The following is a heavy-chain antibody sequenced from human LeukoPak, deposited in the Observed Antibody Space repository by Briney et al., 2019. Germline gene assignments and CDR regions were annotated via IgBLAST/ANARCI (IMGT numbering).Heavy chain of an antibody. CDR3: ASQTAMVTAFDY. CDR1: GGSISSGSYY. V-gene: IGHV4-61*02. D-gene: IGHD5-18*01. CDR2: IYTSGST. J-gene: IGHJ4*02. Sequence: PSETLSLTCTVSGGSISSGSYYWSWIRQPAGKGLEWIGRIYTSGSTNYNPSLKSRVTISVDTSKNQFSLKLSSVTAADTAVYYCASQTAMVTAFDYWGQGTLVTVSS.